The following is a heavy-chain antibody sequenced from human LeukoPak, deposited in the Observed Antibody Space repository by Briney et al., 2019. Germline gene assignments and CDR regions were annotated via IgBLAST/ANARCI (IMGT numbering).Heavy chain of an antibody. D-gene: IGHD3-10*01. CDR1: GFTFSTSA. Sequence: GGSLGLSCAASGFTFSTSAMSWVRQAPGKGLEWVSSISTTVGNTYYADSVKGRFTISRDNSNHTLYLQMNSLTAEDTAVYYCTKRAEFGGFDPWGQETPVTVSS. J-gene: IGHJ5*02. CDR3: TKRAEFGGFDP. CDR2: ISTTVGNT. V-gene: IGHV3-23*01.